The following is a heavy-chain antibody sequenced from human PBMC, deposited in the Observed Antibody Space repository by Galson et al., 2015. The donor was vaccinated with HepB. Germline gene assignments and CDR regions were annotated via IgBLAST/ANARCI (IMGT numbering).Heavy chain of an antibody. V-gene: IGHV3-11*01. CDR2: ISGGNTI. Sequence: SLRLSCAASGFTLSDYYMSWIRQAPGKGLEWVSYISGGNTIYYADSVKGRFAISRDNAKNSLYLQMNSLRAEDTAVYYCARDASGMDVWGQGTTVTVSS. J-gene: IGHJ6*02. CDR3: ARDASGMDV. CDR1: GFTLSDYY.